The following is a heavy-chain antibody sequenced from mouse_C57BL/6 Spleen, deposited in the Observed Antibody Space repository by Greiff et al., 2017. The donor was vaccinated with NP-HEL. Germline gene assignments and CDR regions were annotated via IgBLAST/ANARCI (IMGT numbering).Heavy chain of an antibody. D-gene: IGHD2-4*01. Sequence: EVKLQESGPGLVKPSQSLSLTCSVTGYSITSGYYWNWIRQFPGNKLEWMGYISYDGSNNYNPSLKNRISITRDTSKNQFFLKLNSVTTEDTATYYCARGGIYYDYDEGLYFDYWGQGTTLTVSS. J-gene: IGHJ2*01. V-gene: IGHV3-6*01. CDR1: GYSITSGYY. CDR2: ISYDGSN. CDR3: ARGGIYYDYDEGLYFDY.